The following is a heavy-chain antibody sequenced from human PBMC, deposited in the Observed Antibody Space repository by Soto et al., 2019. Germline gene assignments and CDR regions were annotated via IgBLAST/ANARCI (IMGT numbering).Heavy chain of an antibody. Sequence: GGSLRLSCAASGFTFDDYAMHWVRQAPGRGLEWVSGISWNSGSIGYADSVKGRFTISRDNAKNSLYLQMNSLRAEDTALYYCAKGTAYYYDSSGYAFDIWGQGTMVTVS. CDR1: GFTFDDYA. CDR3: AKGTAYYYDSSGYAFDI. V-gene: IGHV3-9*01. D-gene: IGHD3-22*01. J-gene: IGHJ3*02. CDR2: ISWNSGSI.